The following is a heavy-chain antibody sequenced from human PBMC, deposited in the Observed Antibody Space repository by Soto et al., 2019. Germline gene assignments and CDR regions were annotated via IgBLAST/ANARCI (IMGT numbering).Heavy chain of an antibody. J-gene: IGHJ4*02. CDR1: EITLSSYA. V-gene: IGHV3-23*01. CDR3: AKPLPYYDFWSGYSSAFDY. D-gene: IGHD3-3*01. CDR2: ISASGGST. Sequence: LRLSCTASEITLSSYAMSWVRQAPGKGLEWVSAISASGGSTYYADSVKGRFTISRDNSKNTLYLQMNSLRAEDTAVYYCAKPLPYYDFWSGYSSAFDYWGQGTLVTVSS.